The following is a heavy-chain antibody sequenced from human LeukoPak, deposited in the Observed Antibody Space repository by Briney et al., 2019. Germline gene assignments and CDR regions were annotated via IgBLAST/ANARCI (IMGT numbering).Heavy chain of an antibody. J-gene: IGHJ4*02. CDR1: NDSISSGAYY. V-gene: IGHV4-61*08. Sequence: SQTLSLTCTVSNDSISSGAYYWSRIRQPPGKGLEWIGYIYYSGSTNYNPSLKSRVTISVDTSKNQFSLKLSSVTAADTAVYYCARHGVGVAATIRFDYWGQGTLVTVSS. D-gene: IGHD2-15*01. CDR3: ARHGVGVAATIRFDY. CDR2: IYYSGST.